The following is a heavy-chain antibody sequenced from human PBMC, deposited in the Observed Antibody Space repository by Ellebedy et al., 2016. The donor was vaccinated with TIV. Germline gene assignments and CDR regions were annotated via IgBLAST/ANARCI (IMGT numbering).Heavy chain of an antibody. CDR2: INPNSGGT. CDR3: ARDWTYYDILTGYQKYMDV. J-gene: IGHJ6*03. Sequence: ASVKVSXXASGYTFTGYYMHWVRQAPGQGLEWMGWINPNSGGTNYAQKFQGRVTMTRDTSISTAYMELSRLRSDDTAVYYCARDWTYYDILTGYQKYMDVWGKGTTVTVSS. D-gene: IGHD3-9*01. CDR1: GYTFTGYY. V-gene: IGHV1-2*02.